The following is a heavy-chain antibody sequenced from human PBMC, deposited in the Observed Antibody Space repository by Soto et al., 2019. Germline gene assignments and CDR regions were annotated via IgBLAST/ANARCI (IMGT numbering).Heavy chain of an antibody. V-gene: IGHV4-30-2*01. CDR3: AGGGGFDCFDY. J-gene: IGHJ4*02. CDR1: GASITYGAYS. D-gene: IGHD3-10*01. CDR2: INHLETT. Sequence: QLQLHMSGSGLVKPSQTLSLTCTVSGASITYGAYSWSWIRQTPGKGLEWIGYINHLETTFYNPSLESRLTLSIDRTKNQFSRTLKSMSAADRAVYFCAGGGGFDCFDYCGQGILVTVSS.